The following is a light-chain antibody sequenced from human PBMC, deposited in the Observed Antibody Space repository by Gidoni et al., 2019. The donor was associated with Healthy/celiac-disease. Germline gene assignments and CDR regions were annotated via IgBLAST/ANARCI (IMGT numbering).Light chain of an antibody. J-gene: IGKJ1*01. CDR2: GAS. V-gene: IGKV3-20*01. Sequence: DIGLTQSPCTLSLSPGERATLSCRASQSVSSSYLAWYQQKPGEAPSLLIDGASSRATGIPDRFSGRGSGTDFTHTISRLEPEDFAVYYCQQYGSSLAWTFGQXTKVEIK. CDR1: QSVSSSY. CDR3: QQYGSSLAWT.